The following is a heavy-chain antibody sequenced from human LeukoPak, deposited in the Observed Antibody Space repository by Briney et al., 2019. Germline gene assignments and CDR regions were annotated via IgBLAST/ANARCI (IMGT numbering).Heavy chain of an antibody. CDR3: ARDQGGATTFDY. J-gene: IGHJ4*02. CDR2: ISYDGNYK. D-gene: IGHD1-26*01. Sequence: GGSLRLSCAASGFPFTTYAMHWVRQVPGKGLEWVAVISYDGNYKKDADSLKGRFTISRDNSKNTLFLQMHSLRTEDTAVYYCARDQGGATTFDYWGQGTLVTVSS. CDR1: GFPFTTYA. V-gene: IGHV3-30*04.